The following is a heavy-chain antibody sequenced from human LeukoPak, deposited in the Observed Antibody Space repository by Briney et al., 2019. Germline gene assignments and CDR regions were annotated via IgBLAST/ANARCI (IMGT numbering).Heavy chain of an antibody. V-gene: IGHV5-51*01. CDR3: SRHFHSASLVF. D-gene: IGHD3-16*02. J-gene: IGHJ4*02. CDR2: IYPGGSNG. Sequence: GESLKISCKCSGCVFTAYGIAWVRQMPGKGLEGMGNIYPGGSNGRYSPSSQGVVTMSTDNSITTVYLQWSSLKASDTAMYYCSRHFHSASLVFWGQGSLVTVSS. CDR1: GCVFTAYG.